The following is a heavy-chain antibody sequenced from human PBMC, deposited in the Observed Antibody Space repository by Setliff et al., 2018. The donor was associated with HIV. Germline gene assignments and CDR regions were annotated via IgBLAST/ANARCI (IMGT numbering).Heavy chain of an antibody. CDR3: VKDYAHLYAFDI. CDR2: ISWSSGNI. J-gene: IGHJ3*02. Sequence: PGGSLRLSCTASGFAFESYAMHWVRQAPGKGLEWVSGISWSSGNIVYADSVKGRFTISRDNAKNSLYLQMNSLRVEDTAFYYCVKDYAHLYAFDIWGQGTMVTV. CDR1: GFAFESYA. D-gene: IGHD3-16*01. V-gene: IGHV3-9*01.